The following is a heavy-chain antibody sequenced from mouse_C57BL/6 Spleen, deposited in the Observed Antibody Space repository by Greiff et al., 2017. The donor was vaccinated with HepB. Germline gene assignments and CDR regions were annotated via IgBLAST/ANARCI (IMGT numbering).Heavy chain of an antibody. CDR3: TRDPNYYGSSPAWFAY. J-gene: IGHJ3*01. V-gene: IGHV5-9-1*02. CDR1: GFTFSSYA. CDR2: ISSGGDYI. D-gene: IGHD1-1*01. Sequence: EVKVEESGEGLVKPGGSLKLSCAASGFTFSSYAMSWVRQTPEKRLEWVAYISSGGDYIYYAGTVKGRFTISRDNARNTLYLQMSSLKSEDTAMYYCTRDPNYYGSSPAWFAYWGQGTLVTVSA.